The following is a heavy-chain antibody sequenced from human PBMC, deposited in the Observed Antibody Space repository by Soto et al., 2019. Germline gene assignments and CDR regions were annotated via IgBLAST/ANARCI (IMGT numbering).Heavy chain of an antibody. CDR2: IIPIFGTA. J-gene: IGHJ6*02. D-gene: IGHD5-18*01. V-gene: IGHV1-69*13. CDR1: GGTFSSYA. Sequence: SVKVSCKASGGTFSSYAISWVRQAPGQGLEWMGGIIPIFGTANYAQKFQGRVTITADESTSTAYMELSSLRSEDTAVYYCARDLRKEGYSYGFYYYGMDVCGQGTTVTVSS. CDR3: ARDLRKEGYSYGFYYYGMDV.